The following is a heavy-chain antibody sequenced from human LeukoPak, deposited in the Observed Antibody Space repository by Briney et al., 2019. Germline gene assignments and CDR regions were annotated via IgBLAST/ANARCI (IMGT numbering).Heavy chain of an antibody. Sequence: SETLSLSCTVSGGSISNSYWSWIRQPPGKGLEWIGYISKTGSTNSNPSLKSRVTMSVDISKNQLSLRLSSVTAADTAVYYCASPDQKAAFDLWGQGTMVTVSS. CDR2: ISKTGST. D-gene: IGHD2-2*01. CDR3: ASPDQKAAFDL. J-gene: IGHJ3*01. V-gene: IGHV4-59*01. CDR1: GGSISNSY.